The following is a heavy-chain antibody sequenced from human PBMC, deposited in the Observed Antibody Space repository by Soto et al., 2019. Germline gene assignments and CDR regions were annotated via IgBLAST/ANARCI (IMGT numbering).Heavy chain of an antibody. CDR1: GFTFNIYS. D-gene: IGHD3-22*01. Sequence: GGSLRLSCAASGFTFNIYSMNWVRQAPGKGLEWVSSISSRSSNIDYADSVKGRFTISRDNANNSLYLQMNNLSADDTAVYYCARDTKMLAPLIYMDHWGRGTLLTVSS. V-gene: IGHV3-21*01. CDR3: ARDTKMLAPLIYMDH. J-gene: IGHJ4*02. CDR2: ISSRSSNI.